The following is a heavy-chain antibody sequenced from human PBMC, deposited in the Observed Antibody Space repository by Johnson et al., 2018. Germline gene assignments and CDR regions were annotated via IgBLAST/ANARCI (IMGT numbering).Heavy chain of an antibody. CDR2: ISYDGFNK. J-gene: IGHJ6*03. D-gene: IGHD2-8*01. V-gene: IGHV3-30-3*01. CDR3: ARAGFPGPIGTRGYYYMDV. CDR1: GFTFSNYA. Sequence: QVQLVESGGGVVQPGRSLRLCCAASGFTFSNYAMQWVRQAPGKGLEWVAVISYDGFNKYYVDSVKGRFTITRDNSKNTLYLQMNSLRAEDTVVYYCARAGFPGPIGTRGYYYMDVWGKGTTVTVSS.